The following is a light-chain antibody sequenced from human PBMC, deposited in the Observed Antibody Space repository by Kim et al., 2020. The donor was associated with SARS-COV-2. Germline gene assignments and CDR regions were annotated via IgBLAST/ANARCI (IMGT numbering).Light chain of an antibody. V-gene: IGLV6-57*02. CDR3: QSYDSSNVV. J-gene: IGLJ2*01. CDR2: EDN. Sequence: NFMLTQPHSVSESPGKTVTISCTGSSGNIASSYVQWYQQRPGSAPIIVIYEDNQRPSGVPDRFSGSIDSSSNSASLTISGLKTEDEADYYCQSYDSSNVVFGGGTKLTVL. CDR1: SGNIASSY.